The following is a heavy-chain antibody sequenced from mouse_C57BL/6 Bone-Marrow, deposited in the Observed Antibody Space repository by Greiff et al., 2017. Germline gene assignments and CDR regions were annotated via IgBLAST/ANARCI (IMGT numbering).Heavy chain of an antibody. V-gene: IGHV14-2*01. Sequence: VQLQQPGAELVMPGASVKLSCKASGYTFTSYWMHWVKQRTEQGLEWIGRIDPEDGETKYAPKFQGKATITADTSSNTAYLQLSSLTSEDTAVYYCARDSVFDYWGQGTTLTVSS. J-gene: IGHJ2*01. D-gene: IGHD6-1*01. CDR1: GYTFTSYW. CDR2: IDPEDGET. CDR3: ARDSVFDY.